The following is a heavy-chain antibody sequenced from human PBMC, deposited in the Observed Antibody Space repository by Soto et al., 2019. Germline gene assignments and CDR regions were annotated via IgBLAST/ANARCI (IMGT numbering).Heavy chain of an antibody. D-gene: IGHD3-10*01. CDR3: TTVTAVGARWSGLEPPCPCGY. Sequence: VQLVESGGGVVQPGTSLRLSCTASRFSFHSYGMHWVRQAPGKGLEWVAVISYDGSNKYYADSVKGRFTISRDNSKKTQYLPSGSPRPEDTAVYRCTTVTAVGARWSGLEPPCPCGYWGQGALVTVSS. V-gene: IGHV3-30*03. CDR1: RFSFHSYG. J-gene: IGHJ4*02. CDR2: ISYDGSNK.